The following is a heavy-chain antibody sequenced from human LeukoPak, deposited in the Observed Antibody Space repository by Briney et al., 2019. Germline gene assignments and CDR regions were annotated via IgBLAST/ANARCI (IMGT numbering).Heavy chain of an antibody. V-gene: IGHV1-24*01. D-gene: IGHD5-24*01. CDR3: ATFDGYPYYFDY. CDR1: GYTLTELS. Sequence: GASVKVSCKVSGYTLTELSMHRVRQAPGKGLEWMGGFDPEDGETIYAQKFQGRVTMTEDTSTDTAYMELSSLRSEDTAVYYCATFDGYPYYFDYWGQGTLVTVSS. CDR2: FDPEDGET. J-gene: IGHJ4*02.